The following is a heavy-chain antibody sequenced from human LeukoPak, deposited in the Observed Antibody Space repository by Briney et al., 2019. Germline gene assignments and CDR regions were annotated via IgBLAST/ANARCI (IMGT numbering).Heavy chain of an antibody. D-gene: IGHD3-3*01. CDR3: ARRYYDFWSGYYSAADY. J-gene: IGHJ4*02. CDR1: GYSFNTYW. V-gene: IGHV5-51*01. Sequence: GESLKISCKGSGYSFNTYWIGWVRQMPGKGLEWMGIIYPGDSDTRYSPSFQGQVTISADKSISTAYLQWSSLKASDTAMYYCARRYYDFWSGYYSAADYWGQGTLVTVSS. CDR2: IYPGDSDT.